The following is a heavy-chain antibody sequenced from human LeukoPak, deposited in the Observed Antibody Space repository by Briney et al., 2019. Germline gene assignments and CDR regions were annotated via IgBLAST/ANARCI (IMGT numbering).Heavy chain of an antibody. Sequence: KPSETLSLTCAVYGGSFSGYYWSWIRQPPGKGLEWIGEINHSGSTNYNPSLKSRVTISVDTSKNQFSLKLSSATAADTAVYYCAARGIAAAPGNYWGQGTLVTVSS. J-gene: IGHJ4*02. CDR2: INHSGST. D-gene: IGHD6-13*01. CDR3: AARGIAAAPGNY. CDR1: GGSFSGYY. V-gene: IGHV4-34*01.